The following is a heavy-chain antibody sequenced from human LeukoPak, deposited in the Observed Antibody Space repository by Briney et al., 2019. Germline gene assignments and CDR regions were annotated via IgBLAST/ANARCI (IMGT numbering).Heavy chain of an antibody. Sequence: GGSLRLSCAASEFTFSSYGMHWVRQAPGKGLEWVAFIWYDGNNKYYADSVEGRFTISRDSSKNTLYLQMNSLRAEDTAVYYCAKDPLQYGSGSYYFDDWGQGTLVTVSS. J-gene: IGHJ4*02. D-gene: IGHD3-10*01. CDR3: AKDPLQYGSGSYYFDD. CDR2: IWYDGNNK. V-gene: IGHV3-30*02. CDR1: EFTFSSYG.